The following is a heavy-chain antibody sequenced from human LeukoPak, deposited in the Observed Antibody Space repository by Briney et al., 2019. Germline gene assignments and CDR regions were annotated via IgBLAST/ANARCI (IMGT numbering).Heavy chain of an antibody. Sequence: ASVKVSCKASGYTFTSYYMHWVRQAPGQGLEWMGIINPSGGSTSYAQKFQGRVTMTRDTSTSTVYMELSSLRSEDTAVYYCARVSSDCSSTSCYVYDAFDIWGQGTMVTVS. D-gene: IGHD2-2*01. CDR2: INPSGGST. V-gene: IGHV1-46*01. CDR1: GYTFTSYY. CDR3: ARVSSDCSSTSCYVYDAFDI. J-gene: IGHJ3*02.